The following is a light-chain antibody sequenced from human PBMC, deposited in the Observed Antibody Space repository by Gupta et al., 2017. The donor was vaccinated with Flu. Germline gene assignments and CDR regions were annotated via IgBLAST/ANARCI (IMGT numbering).Light chain of an antibody. CDR3: QKANTFPFT. CDR2: SAS. Sequence: PSSVSASVGDRVTITGRASRGIAAWLAWYQQKPGTAPKFLIYSASNLQTGVPSRFSGSGSGTNFTLTISSLQPEDFATYYCQKANTFPFTFGPGTKVD. CDR1: RGIAAW. V-gene: IGKV1D-12*01. J-gene: IGKJ3*01.